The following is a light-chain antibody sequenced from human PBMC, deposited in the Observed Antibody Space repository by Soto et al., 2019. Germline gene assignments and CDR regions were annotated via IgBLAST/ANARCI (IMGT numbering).Light chain of an antibody. CDR1: QTVSNNY. CDR3: QQYAGPPTT. CDR2: GAS. V-gene: IGKV3-20*01. Sequence: IVLSQSPGTRSLSPGDRATLSCMASQTVSNNYLAWCQQKPGQAPRVIMYGASRRATGIPDRFSGGGSGTDFTLTISRLEPEDFAVYFCQQYAGPPTTFGQGTRLEIK. J-gene: IGKJ5*01.